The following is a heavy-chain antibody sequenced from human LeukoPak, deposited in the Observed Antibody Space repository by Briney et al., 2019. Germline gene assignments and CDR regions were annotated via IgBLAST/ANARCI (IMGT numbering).Heavy chain of an antibody. D-gene: IGHD6-19*01. V-gene: IGHV3-7*01. CDR3: ARGEDSGWYPYYYYYGMDV. J-gene: IGHJ6*02. Sequence: GGSLRLSCAASGFTFSSYAMSWVRQAPGKGLEWVANIKQDGSEKYYVDSVKGRFTISRDNAKNSLYLQLNSLRAEDTAVFYCARGEDSGWYPYYYYYGMDVWGQGTTVTVSS. CDR2: IKQDGSEK. CDR1: GFTFSSYA.